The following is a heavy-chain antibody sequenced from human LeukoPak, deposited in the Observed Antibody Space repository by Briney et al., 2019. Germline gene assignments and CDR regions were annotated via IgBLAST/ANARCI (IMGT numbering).Heavy chain of an antibody. V-gene: IGHV3-30*18. CDR3: AKDGFGHSYGYAYFDY. J-gene: IGHJ4*02. Sequence: GRSLRLSCAASGFTLSSYAMHWVRQAPGKGLEGVAVMSYDGNNKYYADAVKGRFTISRDNAKNTLYLEMNSLRAEDTAVYYCAKDGFGHSYGYAYFDYWRQRTLVTVSS. CDR2: MSYDGNNK. D-gene: IGHD5-18*01. CDR1: GFTLSSYA.